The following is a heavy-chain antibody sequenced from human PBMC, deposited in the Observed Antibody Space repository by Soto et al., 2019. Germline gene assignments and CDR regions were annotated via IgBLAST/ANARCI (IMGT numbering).Heavy chain of an antibody. D-gene: IGHD3-3*01. CDR1: GGTFSSYA. J-gene: IGHJ6*02. CDR3: ASVLFLEWLLTSHYYYYGMDV. V-gene: IGHV1-69*01. CDR2: IIPIFGTA. Sequence: HVQLVQSGAEVKKPGSSVHVSCKASGGTFSSYAISWVRQAPGQGLEWMGGIIPIFGTANYAQKFQGRVPITADESTSTAYMELSSLRSEDTAVYYCASVLFLEWLLTSHYYYYGMDVWGQGTTVTVSS.